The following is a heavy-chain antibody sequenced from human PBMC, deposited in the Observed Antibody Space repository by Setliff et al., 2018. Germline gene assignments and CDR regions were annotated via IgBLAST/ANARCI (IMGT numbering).Heavy chain of an antibody. Sequence: PSETLSLTCTVSGGSISTSSYYWGWNRQPPGKGLEWIGSIYYSGSTYYNPSRKSRVTISVDTSKNQFSLKLSSVTAADTAVYYCARLWNLGAFDIWGQGTMVPVSS. D-gene: IGHD1-7*01. CDR3: ARLWNLGAFDI. V-gene: IGHV4-39*07. CDR2: IYYSGST. J-gene: IGHJ3*02. CDR1: GGSISTSSYY.